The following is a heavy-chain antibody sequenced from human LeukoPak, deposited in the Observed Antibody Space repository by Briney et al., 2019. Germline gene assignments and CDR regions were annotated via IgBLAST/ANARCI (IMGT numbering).Heavy chain of an antibody. CDR2: ISDYNGNT. CDR3: ARGRVCSSTSCLPYYYYYMDV. V-gene: IGHV1-18*01. J-gene: IGHJ6*03. CDR1: GYTFTSYG. Sequence: ASVKVSCKASGYTFTSYGISWVRQAPGQGLEWMGWISDYNGNTNYAQKLQGRVTMTTDTSTSTAYMELRSLRSDGTAVYYCARGRVCSSTSCLPYYYYYMDVWGKGTTVTVSS. D-gene: IGHD2-2*01.